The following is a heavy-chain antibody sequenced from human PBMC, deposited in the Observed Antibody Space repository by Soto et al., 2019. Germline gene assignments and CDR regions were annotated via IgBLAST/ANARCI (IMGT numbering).Heavy chain of an antibody. Sequence: PGGSLRLSCAASGFTVSSNYMSWVRQAPGKGLEWVSVIYSGGSTNYADSVKGRFTISRDNSKNTLYLQMNSLRAEDTAVYYCARDPDYDSSGSFSNWGQGTLVTVSS. CDR2: IYSGGST. D-gene: IGHD3-22*01. CDR1: GFTVSSNY. J-gene: IGHJ4*02. V-gene: IGHV3-53*01. CDR3: ARDPDYDSSGSFSN.